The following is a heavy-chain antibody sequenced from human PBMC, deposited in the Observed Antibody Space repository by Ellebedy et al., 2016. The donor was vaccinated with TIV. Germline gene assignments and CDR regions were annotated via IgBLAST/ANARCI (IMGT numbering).Heavy chain of an antibody. V-gene: IGHV3-30*18. D-gene: IGHD3-3*01. CDR2: ISYDGSNK. CDR3: AKSPHLRVEWSYFDY. J-gene: IGHJ4*02. CDR1: GFTFSSYG. Sequence: GGSLRLXCAASGFTFSSYGMHWVRQAPGKGLEWVAVISYDGSNKYYADSVKGRFTISRDNSKNTLYLQMNSLRAEDTAVYYCAKSPHLRVEWSYFDYWGQGTLVTVSS.